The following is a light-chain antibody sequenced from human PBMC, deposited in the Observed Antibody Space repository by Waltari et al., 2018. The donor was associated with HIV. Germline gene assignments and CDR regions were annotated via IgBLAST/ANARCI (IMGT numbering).Light chain of an antibody. CDR1: TSNIGTNV. Sequence: QSVLAQPPSVSGTPGQRVTISCSGTTSNIGTNVVNWYQQVPGTAPKLRISSTNQRPSWVPDRFSGFKSGTSASLAINGLQSEDEADYYCATWDDTPTGHVLFGGGTKVTVL. CDR2: STN. CDR3: ATWDDTPTGHVL. V-gene: IGLV1-44*01. J-gene: IGLJ2*01.